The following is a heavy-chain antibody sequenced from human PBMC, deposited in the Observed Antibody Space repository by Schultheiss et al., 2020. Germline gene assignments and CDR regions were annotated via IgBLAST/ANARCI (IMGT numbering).Heavy chain of an antibody. V-gene: IGHV3-21*04. J-gene: IGHJ4*02. D-gene: IGHD4-17*01. Sequence: GGSLRLSCAASGLTFRSYSMNWVRQAPGKGLEWISAISSSSTYTYYADSVTGRFTISRDNAKNTLYLQMNSLRAEDTAVYYCARTVANYGDYTYWGQGTLVTVSS. CDR3: ARTVANYGDYTY. CDR1: GLTFRSYS. CDR2: ISSSSTYT.